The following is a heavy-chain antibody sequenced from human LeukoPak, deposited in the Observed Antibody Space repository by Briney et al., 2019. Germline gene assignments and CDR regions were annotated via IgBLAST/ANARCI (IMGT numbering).Heavy chain of an antibody. CDR3: ARDRRITMVRGEYGMDV. D-gene: IGHD3-10*01. CDR2: IYSGGST. Sequence: GGSLRLSCAASGFTFSDYYMSWVRQAPGKGLEWVSVIYSGGSTYYADSVKGRFTISRDNSKNTLYLQMNSLRAEDTAVYYCARDRRITMVRGEYGMDVWGQGTTVTVSS. V-gene: IGHV3-66*01. J-gene: IGHJ6*02. CDR1: GFTFSDYY.